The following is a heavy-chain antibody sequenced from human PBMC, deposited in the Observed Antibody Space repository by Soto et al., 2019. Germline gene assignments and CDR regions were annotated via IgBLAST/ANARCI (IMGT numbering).Heavy chain of an antibody. Sequence: SVKVSCKASGGTFSSYAISWVRQAPGQGLEWMGGIIPIFGTANYAQKFQGRVTITADESTSTAYMELNSLRAEDTAVYYCAREVLVRGIKYHGMDVWGQGTTVTVSS. V-gene: IGHV1-69*13. CDR3: AREVLVRGIKYHGMDV. CDR1: GGTFSSYA. CDR2: IIPIFGTA. J-gene: IGHJ6*02. D-gene: IGHD3-10*01.